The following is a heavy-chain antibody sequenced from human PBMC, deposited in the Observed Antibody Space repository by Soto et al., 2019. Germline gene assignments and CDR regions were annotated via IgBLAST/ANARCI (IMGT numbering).Heavy chain of an antibody. D-gene: IGHD6-13*01. V-gene: IGHV3-23*01. CDR3: ATVFLPGIAAAGTNWFAP. CDR2: ISGSGGST. Sequence: PGGSLRLSCAASGFTFSSYAMSGVRQAPGKGLEWVSAISGSGGSTYYADSVKGRFTISRDNSKNTLYLQMNSLRAEDTAVYYCATVFLPGIAAAGTNWFAPWGQGTLVTVSS. CDR1: GFTFSSYA. J-gene: IGHJ5*02.